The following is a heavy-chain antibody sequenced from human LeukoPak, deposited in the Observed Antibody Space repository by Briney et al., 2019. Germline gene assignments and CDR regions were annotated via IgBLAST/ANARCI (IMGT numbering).Heavy chain of an antibody. V-gene: IGHV4-61*02. J-gene: IGHJ4*02. CDR2: IYTSGST. Sequence: SETLSLTCTVSGGSISSGSYYWSWIRQPAGKGLEWIGRIYTSGSTNYNPSLKSRVTISVDTSKNQFSLKLSSVTAADTAMYYCARATQYSYGYDPFDYWGQGTLVTVSS. D-gene: IGHD5-18*01. CDR3: ARATQYSYGYDPFDY. CDR1: GGSISSGSYY.